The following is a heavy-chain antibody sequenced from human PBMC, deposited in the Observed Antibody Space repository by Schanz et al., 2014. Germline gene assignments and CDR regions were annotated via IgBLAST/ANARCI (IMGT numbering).Heavy chain of an antibody. Sequence: EVQLVESGGGLIQPGGSLSLSCAVSGFIVNTNYMSWVRQAPGKGLEWISSMYINSGSTQYADSVKGRFIISRDSSKNTLFLQMNSLRAEDTAVYFCARDGGRDGYNLAFDVWGQGTLVTVSS. V-gene: IGHV3-53*01. D-gene: IGHD5-12*01. J-gene: IGHJ3*01. CDR3: ARDGGRDGYNLAFDV. CDR2: MYINSGST. CDR1: GFIVNTNY.